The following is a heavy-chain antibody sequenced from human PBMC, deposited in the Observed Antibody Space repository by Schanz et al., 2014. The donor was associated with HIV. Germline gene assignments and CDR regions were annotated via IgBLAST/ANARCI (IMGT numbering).Heavy chain of an antibody. CDR3: ARVLGMAAANTYWWYFDL. CDR1: GGHFASFG. CDR2: IIPLLGTT. J-gene: IGHJ2*01. Sequence: QVELVQSGPEVKKPGSSVKVSCKASGGHFASFGVSWVRPAPGQRLEWMGGIIPLLGTTHYAQKFRGRVTITADKSTTAYMQLNSLRSDDTAVYYCARVLGMAAANTYWWYFDLWGRGPLVTVSS. V-gene: IGHV1-69*06. D-gene: IGHD1-26*01.